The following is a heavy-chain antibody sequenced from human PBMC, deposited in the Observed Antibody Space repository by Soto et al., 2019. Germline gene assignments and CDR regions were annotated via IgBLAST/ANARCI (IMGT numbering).Heavy chain of an antibody. CDR3: ARDQYSSSQHPGEKFAY. CDR2: INHSGST. J-gene: IGHJ4*02. CDR1: GGSFSGYY. V-gene: IGHV4-34*01. D-gene: IGHD6-13*01. Sequence: QVQLQQWGAGLLKPSETLSLTCAVYGGSFSGYYWSWIRQPPGKGLEWIGEINHSGSTNYNPSLNSPITLSVATSTNQFPLQLSSVTAADTAVYYCARDQYSSSQHPGEKFAYWGQGTLVTVSS.